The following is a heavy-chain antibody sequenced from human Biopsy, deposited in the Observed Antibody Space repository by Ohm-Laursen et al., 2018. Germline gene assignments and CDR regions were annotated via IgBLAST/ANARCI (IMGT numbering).Heavy chain of an antibody. V-gene: IGHV6-1*01. Sequence: TLSLTCAISGDSVSSNTVAWNWIRQSPSRGLEWLGRTIYRSKWSNDYAVSVKNRITIDPDTSKNQFSLQLNSVTPEDTAIYYCARGRYAAFDIRGQGTKVTISS. J-gene: IGHJ3*02. CDR1: GDSVSSNTVA. D-gene: IGHD3-9*01. CDR3: ARGRYAAFDI. CDR2: TIYRSKWSN.